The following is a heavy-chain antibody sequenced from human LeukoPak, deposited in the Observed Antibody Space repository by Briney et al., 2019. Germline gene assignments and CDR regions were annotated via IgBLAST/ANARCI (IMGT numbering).Heavy chain of an antibody. J-gene: IGHJ4*02. CDR3: ARLAPAMVEDY. V-gene: IGHV5-51*01. Sequence: GESLKISCEGSGYRFSTSWIGWVRQMPEKGMEWMGIIYPGDCDTRYSPSFQGQVTISADKSISIAYLQWSSLKASDTAMYYCARLAPAMVEDYWGQGTLVTVSS. CDR2: IYPGDCDT. D-gene: IGHD5-18*01. CDR1: GYRFSTSW.